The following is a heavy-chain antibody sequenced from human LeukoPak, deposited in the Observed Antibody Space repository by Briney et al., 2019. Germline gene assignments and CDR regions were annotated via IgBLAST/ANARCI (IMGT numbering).Heavy chain of an antibody. D-gene: IGHD4-23*01. J-gene: IGHJ4*02. Sequence: PGGSLRLSCAASGFTFSGYTMNWVRQAPGKGLEWVSSISSSSTYIYYADSVKGRFTISRDNAKSSLYLQLNSLRAEDTAAYYCARDSGGHYWGQGTLVTVSS. V-gene: IGHV3-21*01. CDR1: GFTFSGYT. CDR3: ARDSGGHY. CDR2: ISSSSTYI.